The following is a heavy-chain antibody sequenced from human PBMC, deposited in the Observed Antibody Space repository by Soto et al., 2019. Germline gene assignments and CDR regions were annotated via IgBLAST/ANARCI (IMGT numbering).Heavy chain of an antibody. V-gene: IGHV1-18*01. CDR2: ISVYNRNT. J-gene: IGHJ4*02. Sequence: XSVKVSCRTSGYSFTSYGVGWVRQAPGQGLECMGWISVYNRNTNYAQKFQGRVTMTTDTSASTAYMELRSLRFDDTAVYYCARDIVFEDSSDKLAGDWGQGTLVTVSS. D-gene: IGHD3-22*01. CDR3: ARDIVFEDSSDKLAGD. CDR1: GYSFTSYG.